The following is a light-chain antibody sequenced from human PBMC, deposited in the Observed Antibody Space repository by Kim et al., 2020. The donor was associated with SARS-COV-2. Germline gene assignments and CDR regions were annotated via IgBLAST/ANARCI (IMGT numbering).Light chain of an antibody. CDR2: YDT. Sequence: APGKTAGFPGGENCIGLQSVNWYQQKPGQAPVLVIYYDTDRPSGIPERFSGSNSGNTAALTISRVEAGDEADYYCQVWDTGSDHPIFGGGTQLTVL. J-gene: IGLJ2*01. V-gene: IGLV3-21*04. CDR3: QVWDTGSDHPI. CDR1: CIGLQS.